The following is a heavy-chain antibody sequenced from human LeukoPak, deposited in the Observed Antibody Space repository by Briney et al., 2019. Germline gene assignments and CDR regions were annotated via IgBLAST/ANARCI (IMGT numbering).Heavy chain of an antibody. Sequence: PSETLSLTCTVSGGXISSYYWSWIRQPAGKGLEWIGRIYTSGSTYYNSSLKSRVNMSVDTSRNQFSLKVTSVTAADTAVYYCARVDGDWAFDYWGQGTLVTVSS. CDR1: GGXISSYY. CDR2: IYTSGST. D-gene: IGHD3/OR15-3a*01. J-gene: IGHJ4*02. V-gene: IGHV4-4*07. CDR3: ARVDGDWAFDY.